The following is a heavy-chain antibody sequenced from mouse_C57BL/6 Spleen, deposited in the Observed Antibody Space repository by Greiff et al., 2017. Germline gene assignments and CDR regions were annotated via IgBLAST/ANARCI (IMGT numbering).Heavy chain of an antibody. D-gene: IGHD1-1*01. CDR2: ISSGSSTI. CDR3: ARGKNYYGSSYYFDY. CDR1: GFTFSDYG. J-gene: IGHJ2*01. V-gene: IGHV5-17*01. Sequence: EVKVEESGGGLVKPGGSLKLSCAASGFTFSDYGMHWVRQAPEKGLEWVAYISSGSSTIYYADTVKGRFTISRDNAKNTLFLQMTSLRSEDTAMYYCARGKNYYGSSYYFDYWGQGTTLTVSS.